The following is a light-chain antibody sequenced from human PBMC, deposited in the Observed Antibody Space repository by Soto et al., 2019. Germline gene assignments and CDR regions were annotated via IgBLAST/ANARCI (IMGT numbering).Light chain of an antibody. J-gene: IGKJ1*01. V-gene: IGKV3-15*01. CDR3: QQYNYWSPRT. CDR1: QTINSN. Sequence: EVVMTQSPATLSVSPGERATLSCRASQTINSNLAWYQQKPGQAPRLLLHGSTTRSNGIPGRFSGSASGTEFTLTISSLQSEDIAVYYCQQYNYWSPRTFGPGTKVDI. CDR2: GST.